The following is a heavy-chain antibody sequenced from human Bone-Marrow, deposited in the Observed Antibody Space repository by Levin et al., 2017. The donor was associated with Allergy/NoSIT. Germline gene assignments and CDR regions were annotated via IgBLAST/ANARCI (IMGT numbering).Heavy chain of an antibody. CDR2: ISYDGSNK. CDR3: ASLPLVEMATIWRDGYFDL. D-gene: IGHD5-24*01. Sequence: GESLKISCAASGFTFSSYAMHWVRQAPGKGLEWVAVISYDGSNKYYADSVKGRFTISRDNSKNTLYLQMNSLRAEDTAVYYCASLPLVEMATIWRDGYFDLWGRGTLVTVSS. J-gene: IGHJ2*01. V-gene: IGHV3-30-3*01. CDR1: GFTFSSYA.